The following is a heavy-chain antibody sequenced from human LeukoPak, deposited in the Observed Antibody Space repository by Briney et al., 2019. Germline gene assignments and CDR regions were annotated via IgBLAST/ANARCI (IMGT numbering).Heavy chain of an antibody. D-gene: IGHD2-2*01. V-gene: IGHV1-24*01. Sequence: ASVKVSCKVSGYTLTELSMHWVRQAPGKGLEWMGGFDPEDGETIYAQKFQGRVTMTEDTSTDTAYMELSSLRSEDTAVYYCATAIPDVVPAADYFDYWGQGTLVTVSS. CDR1: GYTLTELS. CDR3: ATAIPDVVPAADYFDY. J-gene: IGHJ4*02. CDR2: FDPEDGET.